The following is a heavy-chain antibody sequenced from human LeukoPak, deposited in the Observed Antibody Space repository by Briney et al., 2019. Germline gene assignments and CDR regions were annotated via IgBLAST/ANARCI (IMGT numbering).Heavy chain of an antibody. CDR1: GYTFTSYG. Sequence: GASVKVSCKASGYTFTSYGISWVRQAPGQGLEWMGWISAYNGNTNYAQKLQGRVTMTTDTSTSTAYMELRSLRSDDTAVYYCARDRRYSSSYLKYYYYGMDVWGQGTTVTVSS. J-gene: IGHJ6*02. V-gene: IGHV1-18*01. CDR3: ARDRRYSSSYLKYYYYGMDV. D-gene: IGHD6-13*01. CDR2: ISAYNGNT.